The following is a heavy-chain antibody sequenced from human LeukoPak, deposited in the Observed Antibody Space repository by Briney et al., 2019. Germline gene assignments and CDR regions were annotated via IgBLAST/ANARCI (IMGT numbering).Heavy chain of an antibody. CDR1: GFTFSSYW. V-gene: IGHV3-74*01. J-gene: IGHJ4*02. CDR3: ARETSGSSDY. Sequence: GGSLRLSCAASGFTFSSYWMHWVRQAPGKGLVWVSRVNSDGSSTGYADSVKGRFTISRGNAKNTLYLQLNSLRAEDTALYYCARETSGSSDYWGQGTLVTVSS. CDR2: VNSDGSST. D-gene: IGHD3-22*01.